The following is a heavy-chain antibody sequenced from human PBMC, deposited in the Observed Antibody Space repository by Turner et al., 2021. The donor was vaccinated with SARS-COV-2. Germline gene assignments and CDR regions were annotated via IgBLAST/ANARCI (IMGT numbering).Heavy chain of an antibody. D-gene: IGHD2-21*02. V-gene: IGHV4-4*07. CDR2: IYSSGAT. J-gene: IGHJ4*02. CDR1: TGGSMSNYY. Sequence: QVHLQESCPGLVKPSETLSLTCTVSTGGSMSNYYWHWIRQPAGQGLEWIGRIYSSGATNYSPSRKSRLNMAGDTSKNRFSLKLSSVTAADAAVYYCARATYCGGDCYYFDSWGQGTLLTVSS. CDR3: ARATYCGGDCYYFDS.